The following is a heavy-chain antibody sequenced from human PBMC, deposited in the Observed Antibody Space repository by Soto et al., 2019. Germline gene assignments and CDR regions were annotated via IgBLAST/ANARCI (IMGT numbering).Heavy chain of an antibody. D-gene: IGHD2-8*01. Sequence: QVQLQESGSGLLKPSQTLSLDCSVSGDSLRRGFHHWSWISQTPGKGLQLIGYIDTNGDTHYDPSLRNRLNMSIVTTESRFSLKVTSVTAADTAVYYCARGTVYYCPNDKCGFFFDHWGQGALVTVTS. CDR2: IDTNGDT. V-gene: IGHV4-31*03. CDR1: GDSLRRGFHH. J-gene: IGHJ4*02. CDR3: ARGTVYYCPNDKCGFFFDH.